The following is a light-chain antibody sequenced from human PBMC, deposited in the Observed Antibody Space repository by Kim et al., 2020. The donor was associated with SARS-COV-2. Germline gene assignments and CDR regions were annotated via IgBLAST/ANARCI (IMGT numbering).Light chain of an antibody. J-gene: IGLJ2*01. Sequence: VALGQTVRITCQGDSLRTYYTSWFQQKPGQAPIVVFYGKNNRPSGIPDRFSGSSSGSTASLTITATQAGDEADYYCNSRDNNDNVLFGGGTQLTVL. CDR2: GKN. CDR1: SLRTYY. CDR3: NSRDNNDNVL. V-gene: IGLV3-19*01.